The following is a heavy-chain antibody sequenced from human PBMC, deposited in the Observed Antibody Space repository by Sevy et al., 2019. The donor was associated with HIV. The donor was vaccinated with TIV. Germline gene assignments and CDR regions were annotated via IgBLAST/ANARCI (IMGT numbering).Heavy chain of an antibody. V-gene: IGHV3-15*07. J-gene: IGHJ4*02. CDR1: GFTFTKAW. D-gene: IGHD6-19*01. Sequence: GGSLRLSCAVSGFTFTKAWMNWVHQAPGKGLEWVGRIETRADGGTTDYAAPVKGRFTISRDDSENTLFLQMNSLKTDDTAIYYCTTDPGSGEAYWGQGTLVTVSS. CDR3: TTDPGSGEAY. CDR2: IETRADGGTT.